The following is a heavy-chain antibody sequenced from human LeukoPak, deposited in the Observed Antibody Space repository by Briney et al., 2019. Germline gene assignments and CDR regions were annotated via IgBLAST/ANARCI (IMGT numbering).Heavy chain of an antibody. CDR3: ARDPPAGWFPMSNSFDM. J-gene: IGHJ3*02. CDR2: INNDGTHI. D-gene: IGHD2/OR15-2a*01. V-gene: IGHV3-74*01. Sequence: GGSLRLSCAASGFTFERYWMHWVRQDPGRGLVWVARINNDGTHITYTDSVKGRFIISRDNAKRTLFLQMNSLRVEDMALYYCARDPPAGWFPMSNSFDMWGQGTMVTVSS. CDR1: GFTFERYW.